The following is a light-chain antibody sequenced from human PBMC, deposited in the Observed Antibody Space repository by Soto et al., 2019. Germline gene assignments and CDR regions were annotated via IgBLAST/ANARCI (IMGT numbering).Light chain of an antibody. V-gene: IGKV3-20*01. CDR3: QQCGGSPLFS. CDR2: TTS. CDR1: QSVISSC. J-gene: IGKJ3*01. Sequence: EIVLTQSPGTLSLSPGERATLSCTASQSVISSCLAWYQRKPGQAPRLLIHTTSIRATDIPDRFSGSGSGTDFTLTISRLEPDDFAVYYCQQCGGSPLFSFGPGPEWIS.